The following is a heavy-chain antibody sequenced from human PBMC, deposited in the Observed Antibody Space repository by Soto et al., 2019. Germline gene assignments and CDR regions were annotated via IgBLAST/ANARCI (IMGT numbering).Heavy chain of an antibody. CDR3: AYCSGGSCYSGFDY. D-gene: IGHD2-15*01. CDR1: GFTFSSYG. V-gene: IGHV3-30*03. J-gene: IGHJ4*02. CDR2: ISYDGSNK. Sequence: GGSLRLSCAASGFTFSSYGMHWVRQAPGKGLEWVAVISYDGSNKYYADSVKGRFTISRDNSKNTLYLQMNSLRAEDTAVYYCAYCSGGSCYSGFDYWGQGTLVTVSS.